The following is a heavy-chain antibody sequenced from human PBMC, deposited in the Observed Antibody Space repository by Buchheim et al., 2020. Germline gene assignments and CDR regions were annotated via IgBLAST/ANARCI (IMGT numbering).Heavy chain of an antibody. D-gene: IGHD5-24*01. J-gene: IGHJ4*02. V-gene: IGHV4-39*01. CDR1: GGSISSSSYY. CDR3: ARRRDGYNLRAGTFDY. CDR2: IYYSGST. Sequence: QLQLQESGPGLVKPSETLSLTCTVSGGSISSSSYYWGWIRQPPGKGLEWIGSIYYSGSTYYNPSLKSRVTISVDTSKNQFSLKLRSVTAADTAVYYCARRRDGYNLRAGTFDYWGQGTL.